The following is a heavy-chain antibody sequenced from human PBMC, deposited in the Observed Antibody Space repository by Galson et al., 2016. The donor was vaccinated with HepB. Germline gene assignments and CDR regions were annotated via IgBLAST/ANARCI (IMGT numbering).Heavy chain of an antibody. J-gene: IGHJ4*02. Sequence: SVKVSCKASGYSFTTYTIHWVRQAPGQSLEWMGWIHSGYGNTKYSQRFQGRLTITRDTSADTTYMELSSLRSEDTAVYYCARAKWLLDHFDYWGQGTLVTVSS. D-gene: IGHD3-3*01. V-gene: IGHV1-3*01. CDR1: GYSFTTYT. CDR2: IHSGYGNT. CDR3: ARAKWLLDHFDY.